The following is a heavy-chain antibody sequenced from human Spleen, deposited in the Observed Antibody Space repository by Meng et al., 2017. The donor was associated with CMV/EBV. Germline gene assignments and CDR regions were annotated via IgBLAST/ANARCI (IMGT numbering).Heavy chain of an antibody. CDR3: ARHRGNYYQSFLH. CDR1: GDSISSNSYY. J-gene: IGHJ1*01. V-gene: IGHV4-39*01. Sequence: QLQLQESGPGLVKSSETLSLTCTVSGDSISSNSYYWGWIRQPPGKGLEWIASIDYSGITFQNPSLKSRLTTSVDTSKNQFSLQLRLVTAADTAVYYCARHRGNYYQSFLHWGQGTLVTVSS. CDR2: IDYSGIT. D-gene: IGHD1-26*01.